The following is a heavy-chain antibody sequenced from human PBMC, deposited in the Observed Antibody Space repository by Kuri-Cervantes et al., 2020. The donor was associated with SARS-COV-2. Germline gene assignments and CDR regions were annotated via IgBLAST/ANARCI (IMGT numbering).Heavy chain of an antibody. CDR3: ARDSPNAMTVASAFDI. D-gene: IGHD5-12*01. V-gene: IGHV3-33*01. CDR1: GLTLSTYV. Sequence: GESLKISCAASGLTLSTYVIRRVRQPPGKGLEWVAVTWYDENKYYGDSVKGRFTISRDNSKNTVYLQMNSLTADDTAVYYCARDSPNAMTVASAFDIWGQGTMVTVSS. CDR2: TWYDENK. J-gene: IGHJ3*02.